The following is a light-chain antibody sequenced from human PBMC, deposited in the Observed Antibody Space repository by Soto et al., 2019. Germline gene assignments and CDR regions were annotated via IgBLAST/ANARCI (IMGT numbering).Light chain of an antibody. CDR3: CSYAGSRTYV. CDR2: EAS. Sequence: QSLLTDPACVSGSPGQSITISCTGRSIDVGSYSLVSWCQQHPGKAPKVMIYEASKRPSGVSNRFSASKSGNTASLTISGLQAEDEADYYCCSYAGSRTYVFGTGTKVTVL. J-gene: IGLJ1*01. CDR1: SIDVGSYSL. V-gene: IGLV2-23*01.